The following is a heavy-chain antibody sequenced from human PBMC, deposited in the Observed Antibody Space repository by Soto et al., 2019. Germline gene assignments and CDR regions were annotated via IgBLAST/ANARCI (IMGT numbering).Heavy chain of an antibody. V-gene: IGHV1-69*01. D-gene: IGHD4-17*01. CDR2: IIPIFGTA. CDR3: ASPYHDYGDNQLDY. J-gene: IGHJ4*02. Sequence: QVQLVQSGAEVKKPGSSVKVSCKASGGTFSSYAISWVRQAPGQGLEWMGGIIPIFGTANYAQKFQGRVTITADESTSTVYMELRSLRSEDTAVYYCASPYHDYGDNQLDYWGQGTLVTVSS. CDR1: GGTFSSYA.